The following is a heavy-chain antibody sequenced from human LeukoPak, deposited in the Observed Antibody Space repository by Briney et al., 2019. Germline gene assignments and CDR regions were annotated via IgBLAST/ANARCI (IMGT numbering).Heavy chain of an antibody. CDR2: IIAILGIA. V-gene: IGHV1-69*04. J-gene: IGHJ6*02. Sequence: TVKVSCRASGGTFSSYAISRMRQAPGQGLECMGRIIAILGIASYEQKFQGRVTITADKSTRTAYMQLSSLRSEDTAVYYCARGQFEDYGMDVWGQGTTVTVSS. D-gene: IGHD3-16*01. CDR3: ARGQFEDYGMDV. CDR1: GGTFSSYA.